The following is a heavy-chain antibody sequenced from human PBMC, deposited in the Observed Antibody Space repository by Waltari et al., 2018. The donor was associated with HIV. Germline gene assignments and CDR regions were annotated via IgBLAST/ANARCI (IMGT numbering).Heavy chain of an antibody. CDR1: GSTFSDYY. V-gene: IGHV3-11*01. D-gene: IGHD3-22*01. CDR2: ISSSGNTI. Sequence: QVQLVESGGGLVEPGGSLRLSCAASGSTFSDYYMNWIRQAPGKGLDWVSYISSSGNTIYYADSVKGRFTISRDNAKNSLYLQLNSLRAEDTAVYYCARDRYYDTSGYRSLDYWGQGTLVTVSS. J-gene: IGHJ4*02. CDR3: ARDRYYDTSGYRSLDY.